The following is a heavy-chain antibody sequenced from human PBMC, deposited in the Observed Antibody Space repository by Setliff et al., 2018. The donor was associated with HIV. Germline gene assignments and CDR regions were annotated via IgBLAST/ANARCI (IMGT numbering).Heavy chain of an antibody. Sequence: ASVKVSCKASGYAFTSQFMHWVRQAPGQGLEWMGIISPSGDRTTYAQRFRGRVTMTSDTSTGTVYMELSSLRSEDTAVYYCARVIGGLGYNCFSVDVWGKGTTVTVSS. V-gene: IGHV1-46*01. J-gene: IGHJ6*04. CDR3: ARVIGGLGYNCFSVDV. CDR1: GYAFTSQF. CDR2: ISPSGDRT. D-gene: IGHD3-16*01.